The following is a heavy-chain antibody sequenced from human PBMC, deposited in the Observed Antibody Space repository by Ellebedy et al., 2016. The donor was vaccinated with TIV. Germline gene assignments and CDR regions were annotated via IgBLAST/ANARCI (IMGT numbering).Heavy chain of an antibody. CDR2: ISGSGGNT. Sequence: GESLKISCAASGFTFSIYAMNWVRQAPGTGLEWVSGISGSGGNTFYADSVKGRFTISRDNSKNTGYLQMNSLRAEDTAVYYCAKRAAAAGDYHYYGIDVWGQGTTVTVSS. J-gene: IGHJ6*02. CDR3: AKRAAAAGDYHYYGIDV. V-gene: IGHV3-23*01. D-gene: IGHD6-13*01. CDR1: GFTFSIYA.